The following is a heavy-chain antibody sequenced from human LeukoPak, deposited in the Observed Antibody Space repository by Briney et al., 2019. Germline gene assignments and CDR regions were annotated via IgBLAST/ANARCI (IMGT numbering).Heavy chain of an antibody. CDR1: GYSFTNYW. CDR3: ARLEEGLITIFGVPLGLFDP. D-gene: IGHD3-3*01. Sequence: GESLKISCKGSGYSFTNYWIGWVRQMPGKGLEWMGIIYPGDSDTRYSPSFQGQVTISADKSISTAYLQWSSLKASDTAMYYCARLEEGLITIFGVPLGLFDPWAREPWSPSPQ. V-gene: IGHV5-51*01. CDR2: IYPGDSDT. J-gene: IGHJ5*02.